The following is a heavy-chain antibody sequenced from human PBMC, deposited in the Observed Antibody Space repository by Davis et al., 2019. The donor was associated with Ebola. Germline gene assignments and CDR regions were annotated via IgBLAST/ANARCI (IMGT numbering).Heavy chain of an antibody. CDR2: ISSSGETI. CDR1: GYTFSRHS. J-gene: IGHJ6*04. Sequence: GGSLRLSCEASGYTFSRHSMNWVRRAPGKGLEWVSYISSSGETIYYAESVRGRFTISRDIAKKSLYLQMNSLRVEDTAVYYCVRGLTTGGYCTLDVWGKGTTVTVSS. D-gene: IGHD2-8*01. CDR3: VRGLTTGGYCTLDV. V-gene: IGHV3-48*01.